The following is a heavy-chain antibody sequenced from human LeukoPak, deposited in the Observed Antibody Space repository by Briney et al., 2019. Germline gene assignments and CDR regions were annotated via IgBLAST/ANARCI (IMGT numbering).Heavy chain of an antibody. V-gene: IGHV3-48*01. Sequence: SGGSLRLSCAASGFTFSSYSMNWVRQAPGKGLEWVSYISSSSSTIYYADSVKGRFTISRDNAKNSLYLQMNSLRAEDTAVYYCARGGSGGSCDYWGQGTLVTVSS. J-gene: IGHJ4*02. D-gene: IGHD2-15*01. CDR3: ARGGSGGSCDY. CDR2: ISSSSSTI. CDR1: GFTFSSYS.